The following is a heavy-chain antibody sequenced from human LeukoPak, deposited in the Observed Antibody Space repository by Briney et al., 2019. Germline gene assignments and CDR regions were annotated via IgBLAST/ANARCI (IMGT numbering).Heavy chain of an antibody. V-gene: IGHV3-23*01. J-gene: IGHJ5*01. D-gene: IGHD4-17*01. CDR1: GFSFRSYA. Sequence: GGSLRLSCEASGFSFRSYAMTWVRQAPGKGLEWVSTIDDSGANTYHADSVKGQFTISRDNFRDALHLQMNSLRVEDTAVYYCAKDGASRGDYHWFDSWGQGTLVTVSS. CDR3: AKDGASRGDYHWFDS. CDR2: IDDSGANT.